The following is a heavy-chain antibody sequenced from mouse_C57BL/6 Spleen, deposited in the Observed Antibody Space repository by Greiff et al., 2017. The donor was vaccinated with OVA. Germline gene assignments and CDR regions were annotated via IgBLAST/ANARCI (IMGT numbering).Heavy chain of an antibody. Sequence: VKLLESGAELVKPGASVKISCKASGYAFSSYWMNWVKQRPGKGLEWIGQIYPGDGDTNYNGKFKDKATLTADKSSSTAYMQLNSLTSADSAVYFCAKQPSGYAMDYWGQGTSVTVSS. J-gene: IGHJ4*01. CDR2: IYPGDGDT. CDR1: GYAFSSYW. V-gene: IGHV1-80*01. D-gene: IGHD3-1*01. CDR3: AKQPSGYAMDY.